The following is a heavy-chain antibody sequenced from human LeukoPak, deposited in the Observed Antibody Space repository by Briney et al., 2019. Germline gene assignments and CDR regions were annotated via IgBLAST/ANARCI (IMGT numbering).Heavy chain of an antibody. J-gene: IGHJ4*02. D-gene: IGHD3-10*01. V-gene: IGHV1-18*01. CDR2: ISAYNGNT. CDR1: GYTFTSYG. Sequence: GASVKVSCKASGYTFTSYGISWVRQAPGQGLEWMGWISAYNGNTNYAQKLQGRFTMTTDTSTSTAYMELRSLRSDDTAVYYCARDQPSYYYGSGSWSFDYWGQGTLVTVSS. CDR3: ARDQPSYYYGSGSWSFDY.